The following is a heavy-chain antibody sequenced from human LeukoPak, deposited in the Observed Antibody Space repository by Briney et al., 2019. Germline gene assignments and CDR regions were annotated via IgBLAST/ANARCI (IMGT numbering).Heavy chain of an antibody. CDR3: VKCGAAPRTTCQGSAFDM. V-gene: IGHV3-23*01. D-gene: IGHD1-14*01. J-gene: IGHJ3*02. CDR2: VNGSGVVT. Sequence: PGGSLRLSCTASGFAVSNNHMTWVRQAPGQGLEWVSAVNGSGVVTHYAASVRGRFTISRDNSKNTVYLEMNSLRADDTAVYYCVKCGAAPRTTCQGSAFDMWGQGTMVTVSS. CDR1: GFAVSNNH.